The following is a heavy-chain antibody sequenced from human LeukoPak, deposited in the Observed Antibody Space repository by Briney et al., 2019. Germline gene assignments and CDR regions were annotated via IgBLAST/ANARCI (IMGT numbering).Heavy chain of an antibody. D-gene: IGHD6-13*01. V-gene: IGHV1-46*01. Sequence: GASVKVSCKASGYTFTRYYMHWVRQAPGQGLEWLGMINPSGGSTTYAQKFQGRVTMTRDTSTSTAYMELRSLRSDDTAVYYCARGADGYYFDYWGQGTLVTVSS. CDR1: GYTFTRYY. J-gene: IGHJ4*02. CDR3: ARGADGYYFDY. CDR2: INPSGGST.